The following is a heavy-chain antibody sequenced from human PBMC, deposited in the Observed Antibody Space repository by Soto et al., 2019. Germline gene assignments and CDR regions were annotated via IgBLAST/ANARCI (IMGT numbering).Heavy chain of an antibody. Sequence: QVQLQESGPGLVKPSETLSLTYTVSGGSISSYYWSWIRQPPGKGLEWIGYIYYSGSTNYNPSLKSRVTISVDTSKNQSSLKLSSVTAADTAVYYCAGGPTWYYYAAGGQGTLVTVSS. D-gene: IGHD3-10*01. CDR1: GGSISSYY. V-gene: IGHV4-59*01. J-gene: IGHJ4*02. CDR2: IYYSGST. CDR3: AGGPTWYYYAA.